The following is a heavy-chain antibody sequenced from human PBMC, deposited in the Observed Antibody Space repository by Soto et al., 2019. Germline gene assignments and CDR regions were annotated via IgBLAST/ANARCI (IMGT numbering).Heavy chain of an antibody. D-gene: IGHD3-22*01. J-gene: IGHJ4*02. CDR1: GYTFTSYG. CDR3: ARDKDSSGYYYGYYFDY. Sequence: AASLKFSCKASGYTFTSYGIIWVRQAPGQGLEWMGWISAYNGNTNYAQKLQGRVTMTTDTSTSTAYMELRSLRSDDTAVYYCARDKDSSGYYYGYYFDYWGQGTLVTVSS. CDR2: ISAYNGNT. V-gene: IGHV1-18*01.